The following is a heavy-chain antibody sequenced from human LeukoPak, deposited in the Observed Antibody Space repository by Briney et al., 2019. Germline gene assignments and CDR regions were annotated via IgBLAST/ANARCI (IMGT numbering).Heavy chain of an antibody. CDR3: ARGLLGYSSRSFDY. Sequence: SETLSLTCTVSGGSISSYYWSWIRQPPGKGLEWIGYIYYSGSTNYNPSLKSRVTISVDTSKNQFSLKLSSVTAADTAVYYCARGLLGYSSRSFDYWGQGTLVTVSS. CDR2: IYYSGST. V-gene: IGHV4-59*01. CDR1: GGSISSYY. D-gene: IGHD6-13*01. J-gene: IGHJ4*02.